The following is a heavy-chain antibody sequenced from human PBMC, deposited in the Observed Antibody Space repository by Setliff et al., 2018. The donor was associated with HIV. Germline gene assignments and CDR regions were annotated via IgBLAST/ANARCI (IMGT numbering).Heavy chain of an antibody. CDR2: ISGSGETK. CDR1: GFTFRAYS. Sequence: GGSLRLSCAASGFTFRAYSLNWVRQAPGKGLEWLSYISGSGETKYYADSVTGRFTISRDYAKNSLYLQMNSLRAEDTAVYYCARNTDVDSVYRPFHIWGQGTMVTVSS. D-gene: IGHD1-26*01. J-gene: IGHJ3*02. CDR3: ARNTDVDSVYRPFHI. V-gene: IGHV3-48*01.